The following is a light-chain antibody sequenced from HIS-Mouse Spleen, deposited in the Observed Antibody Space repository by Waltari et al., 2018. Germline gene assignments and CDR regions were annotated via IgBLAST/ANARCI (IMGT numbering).Light chain of an antibody. CDR3: QQYNRWT. Sequence: DIQMTQSPSTLSASVGDRVTITCRASQSISSWLAWYQQKPGKAPKLLLYKASSLESGVPSRFSGSGSGTEFTLTISSLQPDDFATYYCQQYNRWTFGQGTKVEIK. J-gene: IGKJ1*01. V-gene: IGKV1-5*03. CDR1: QSISSW. CDR2: KAS.